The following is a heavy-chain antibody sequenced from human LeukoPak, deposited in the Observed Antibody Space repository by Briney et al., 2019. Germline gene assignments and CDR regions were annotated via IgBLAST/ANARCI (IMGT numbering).Heavy chain of an antibody. CDR2: ISYDGSNK. V-gene: IGHV3-30-3*01. Sequence: PGRSLRLSCAASGFTFSSYAMHWVRQAPGKGLEWVAVISYDGSNKYYADSVKGRFTISRDNSKNTLYLQMNSLRAEDTAVYYCVRDFADLGYCSSTSCGYFDYWGQGTLVTVSS. CDR1: GFTFSSYA. CDR3: VRDFADLGYCSSTSCGYFDY. J-gene: IGHJ4*02. D-gene: IGHD2-2*01.